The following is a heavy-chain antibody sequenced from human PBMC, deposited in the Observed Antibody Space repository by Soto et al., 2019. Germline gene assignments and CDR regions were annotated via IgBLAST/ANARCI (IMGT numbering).Heavy chain of an antibody. CDR2: ISSSSSYI. V-gene: IGHV3-21*01. Sequence: EVQLVESGGGLVKPGGSLRLSCAASGFTFSSYSMNWVRQAPGKGLEWVSSISSSSSYIYYADSVKSRFTISRDNAKNSLYLQMNSLRAEDTAVYYCARDTCSSTSCYYYYMDVWGKGTTVTVSS. CDR1: GFTFSSYS. CDR3: ARDTCSSTSCYYYYMDV. J-gene: IGHJ6*03. D-gene: IGHD2-2*01.